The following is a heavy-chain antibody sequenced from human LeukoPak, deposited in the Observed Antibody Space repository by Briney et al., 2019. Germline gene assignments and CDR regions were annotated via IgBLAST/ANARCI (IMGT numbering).Heavy chain of an antibody. J-gene: IGHJ4*02. CDR3: ARNIAVAGYFDY. Sequence: SETLSLTCTVSGGSITSYQWSWIRQPPGKGLEWIGYIYYSGSTNYNPSLKSRVTISVDTSKNQFSLKLSSVTAADTAVYYCARNIAVAGYFDYWGQGTLVTVSS. CDR1: GGSITSYQ. D-gene: IGHD6-19*01. CDR2: IYYSGST. V-gene: IGHV4-59*08.